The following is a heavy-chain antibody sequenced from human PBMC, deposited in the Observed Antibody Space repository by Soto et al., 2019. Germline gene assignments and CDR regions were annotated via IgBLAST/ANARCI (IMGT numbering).Heavy chain of an antibody. CDR2: IYPGDSDT. D-gene: IGHD2-2*01. V-gene: IGHV5-51*01. CDR3: ARLSRPTYAVSRPDAFDI. Sequence: PGESLKISCKGSGYSFTSYWIGWVRQMPGKGLEWMGIIYPGDSDTRYSPSFQGQVTISADKSISTASLQWSSLKASDTAMYYCARLSRPTYAVSRPDAFDIWGQGTMVTVSS. J-gene: IGHJ3*02. CDR1: GYSFTSYW.